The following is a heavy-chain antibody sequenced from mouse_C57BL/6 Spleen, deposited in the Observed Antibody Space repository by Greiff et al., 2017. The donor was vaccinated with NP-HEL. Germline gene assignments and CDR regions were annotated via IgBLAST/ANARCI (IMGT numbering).Heavy chain of an antibody. CDR3: APIYNGNGYFDY. J-gene: IGHJ2*01. V-gene: IGHV14-2*01. CDR2: IDPEDGET. D-gene: IGHD2-1*01. CDR1: GFNIKDYY. Sequence: VQLQQSGAELVKPGASVKLSCTASGFNIKDYYMHWVKQRTEQGLEWIGRIDPEDGETKYAPKFQGKATITADTSSNTANMQISSRTSEDTAVYYCAPIYNGNGYFDYWGKGTTLTVSS.